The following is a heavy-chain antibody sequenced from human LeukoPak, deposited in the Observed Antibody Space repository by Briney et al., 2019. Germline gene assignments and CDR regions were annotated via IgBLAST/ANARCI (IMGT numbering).Heavy chain of an antibody. CDR3: ARVHRYCSGGSCYLFDY. J-gene: IGHJ4*02. D-gene: IGHD2-15*01. V-gene: IGHV4-59*01. CDR2: IYYSGST. CDR1: GGSISTYY. Sequence: SETLSLTCTVSGGSISTYYWSWIRQPPGKGLEWIGYIYYSGSTKYNPSLKSRVTISVDTSKNQFSLKLSSVPAADTAVYYCARVHRYCSGGSCYLFDYWGQGTLVTVSS.